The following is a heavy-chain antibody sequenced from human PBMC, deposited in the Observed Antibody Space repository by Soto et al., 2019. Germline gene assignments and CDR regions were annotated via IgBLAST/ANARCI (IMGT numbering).Heavy chain of an antibody. D-gene: IGHD3-9*01. J-gene: IGHJ4*02. V-gene: IGHV1-18*01. CDR3: ARDYDILTGYYILDY. CDR2: ISAYNGNT. CDR1: GYTFTSYG. Sequence: ASVKVSCKASGYTFTSYGISWVRQAPGQGLEWMGWISAYNGNTNYAQKLQGRVTMTTDTSTSTAYMELRSLRSDDTAVYYCARDYDILTGYYILDYWGKGTLVTVSS.